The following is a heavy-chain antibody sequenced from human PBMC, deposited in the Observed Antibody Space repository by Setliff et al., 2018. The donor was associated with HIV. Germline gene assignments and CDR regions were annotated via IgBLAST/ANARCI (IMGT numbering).Heavy chain of an antibody. CDR1: GGSIRSHY. D-gene: IGHD3-3*01. J-gene: IGHJ4*02. V-gene: IGHV4-59*11. CDR2: IYHNGNT. Sequence: PSETLSLTCTVSGGSIRSHYWSWIRQPPGKGLEWVGTIYHNGNTNYNPALKSRVTISVDTSKNQFSLRLSSVTAAETAVYYCARGIENFWSGYIRWGQGTLVTVSS. CDR3: ARGIENFWSGYIR.